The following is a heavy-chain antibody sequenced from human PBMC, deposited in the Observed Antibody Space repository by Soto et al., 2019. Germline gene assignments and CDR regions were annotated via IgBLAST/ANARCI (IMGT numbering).Heavy chain of an antibody. CDR2: ITGSGSIT. CDR3: ARVLGGSGWHYNAFDI. D-gene: IGHD6-19*01. Sequence: EVQLLESGGHLVQPGGSLRLSCAASGFTFSRYAMSWVRQAPGRGLDWVSGITGSGSITYYAASVKGRFTISRDHSKNTVYLEMNSLGAEDTARYYCARVLGGSGWHYNAFDILGQGKLVTGSS. CDR1: GFTFSRYA. V-gene: IGHV3-23*01. J-gene: IGHJ3*02.